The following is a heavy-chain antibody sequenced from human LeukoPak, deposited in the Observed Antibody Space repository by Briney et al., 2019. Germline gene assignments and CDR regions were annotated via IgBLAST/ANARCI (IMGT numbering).Heavy chain of an antibody. D-gene: IGHD3-10*01. V-gene: IGHV3-30*18. CDR2: ISYDETYK. CDR3: AKANAREFDY. CDR1: GFTFSKYG. Sequence: GGSLRLSCAASGFTFSKYGMHWVRQAPGKGLEWLTVISYDETYKDYAESVKGRFTISRDNSKNALYLQMHSLSAEDTAVYYCAKANAREFDYWGQGTLVTVSS. J-gene: IGHJ4*02.